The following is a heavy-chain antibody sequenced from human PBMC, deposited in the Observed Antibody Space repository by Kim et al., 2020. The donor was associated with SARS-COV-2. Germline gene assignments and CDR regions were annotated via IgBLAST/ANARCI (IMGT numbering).Heavy chain of an antibody. CDR1: GYTFTSYA. CDR2: INAGNGNR. D-gene: IGHD3-22*01. CDR3: ARDGGTDYYDNSFDY. Sequence: ASVKVSCKASGYTFTSYAMHWVRQSPGQRLEWMGWINAGNGNRRYSQKFQGRVTITRDTSANTAYMELSSLRSEDTAVNYCARDGGTDYYDNSFDYWGQGTLVTVSS. V-gene: IGHV1-3*01. J-gene: IGHJ4*02.